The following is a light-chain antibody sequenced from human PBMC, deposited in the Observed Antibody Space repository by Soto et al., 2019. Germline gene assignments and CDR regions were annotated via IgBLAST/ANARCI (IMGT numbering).Light chain of an antibody. V-gene: IGKV1-5*01. CDR2: DAS. CDR3: QQYNMYPYT. Sequence: DILMTQSPSTLSASVGDRVTITCRASQSASTWLAWYQQKPGKAPKLLIYDASILQGGVPLRFSGSGSGTEFTLTISSLQSEDVATYYCQQYNMYPYTFGQGTKLE. CDR1: QSASTW. J-gene: IGKJ2*01.